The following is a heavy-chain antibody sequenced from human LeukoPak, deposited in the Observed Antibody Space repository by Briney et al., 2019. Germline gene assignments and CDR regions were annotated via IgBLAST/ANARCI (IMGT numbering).Heavy chain of an antibody. V-gene: IGHV3-30*18. CDR3: AKPQAVTTITRPFDY. Sequence: PGGFLRLSCAASGFTFSSYGMHWVRQAPGKGLEWVAVISYDGSNKYYADSVKGRFTISRDNSKNTLYLQMNSLRAEDTAVYYCAKPQAVTTITRPFDYWGQGTLVTVSS. J-gene: IGHJ4*02. D-gene: IGHD5-24*01. CDR1: GFTFSSYG. CDR2: ISYDGSNK.